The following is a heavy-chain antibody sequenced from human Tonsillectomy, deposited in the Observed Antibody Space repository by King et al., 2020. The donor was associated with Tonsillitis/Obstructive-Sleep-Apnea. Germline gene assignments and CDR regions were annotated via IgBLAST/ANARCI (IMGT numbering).Heavy chain of an antibody. CDR1: GGSISSGGYY. J-gene: IGHJ6*02. V-gene: IGHV4-31*03. CDR3: ARSHMIGGGFYGMDV. CDR2: IYYSGST. Sequence: QLQESGPGLVKPSQTLSLTCTVSGGSISSGGYYWSWIRQHPGKGLEWIGYIYYSGSTYYNPSLKSRVTISVDTSKNQFSLKLSSVTAADMAVYYCARSHMIGGGFYGMDVWGQGTTVTVSS. D-gene: IGHD3-22*01.